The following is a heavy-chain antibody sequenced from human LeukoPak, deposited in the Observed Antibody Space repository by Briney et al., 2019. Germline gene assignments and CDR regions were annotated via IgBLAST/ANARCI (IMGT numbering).Heavy chain of an antibody. V-gene: IGHV3-48*04. Sequence: GGSLRLSCAASGFTFSSYAMSWVRQAPGKGLEWVSYISSSGSTIYYADSVKGRFTISRDNAKNSLYLQMNSLRAEDTAVYYCARDSNVGDFDYWGQGTLVTVSS. CDR2: ISSSGSTI. CDR1: GFTFSSYA. J-gene: IGHJ4*02. CDR3: ARDSNVGDFDY. D-gene: IGHD2-15*01.